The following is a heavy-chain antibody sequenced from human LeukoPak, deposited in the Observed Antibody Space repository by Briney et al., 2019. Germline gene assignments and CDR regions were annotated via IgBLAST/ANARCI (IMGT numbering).Heavy chain of an antibody. V-gene: IGHV4-34*01. CDR3: ARAGHYYGSGSYYNVEAFDI. CDR1: GGSFSGYY. CDR2: INHSGST. Sequence: SETLSLTCAVYGGSFSGYYWSWIRQPPGKGLEWIGEINHSGSTNYNPSLKSRVTISVDTSKNQFSLKLSSATAADTAVYYCARAGHYYGSGSYYNVEAFDIWGQGTMVTVSS. J-gene: IGHJ3*02. D-gene: IGHD3-10*01.